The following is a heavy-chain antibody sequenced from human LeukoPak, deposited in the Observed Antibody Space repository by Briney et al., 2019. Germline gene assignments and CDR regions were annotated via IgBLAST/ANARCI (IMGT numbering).Heavy chain of an antibody. CDR2: IQYDGSNE. Sequence: GGSLRLSCAASGFTFSSYGMSWVRQAPGKGLEWVAYIQYDGSNEQYADSVKGRFSISRDSSKNILYLQMNSLRAEDTAVYYCAKDRCSNGIGCYYYYMDGWGKGTTVTISS. V-gene: IGHV3-30*02. CDR1: GFTFSSYG. CDR3: AKDRCSNGIGCYYYYMDG. D-gene: IGHD2-8*01. J-gene: IGHJ6*03.